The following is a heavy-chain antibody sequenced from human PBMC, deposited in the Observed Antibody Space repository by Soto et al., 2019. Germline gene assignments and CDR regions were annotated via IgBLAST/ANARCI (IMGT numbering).Heavy chain of an antibody. CDR3: AREGAEDTMHTGWFDP. D-gene: IGHD3-10*01. Sequence: QVQLQESGPGLVKPSQTLSLTCTVSGGSISSGDYYWSWIRQPPGKGLEWIGYIYYSGSTYYNPSLKRRVTISVDTSKNQFSLKLSSVTAADTAVYYCAREGAEDTMHTGWFDPWGQGTLVTVSS. CDR1: GGSISSGDYY. CDR2: IYYSGST. V-gene: IGHV4-30-4*01. J-gene: IGHJ5*02.